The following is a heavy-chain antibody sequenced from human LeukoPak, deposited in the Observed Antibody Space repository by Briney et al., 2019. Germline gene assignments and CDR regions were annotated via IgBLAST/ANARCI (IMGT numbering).Heavy chain of an antibody. CDR2: ISSNGGST. CDR1: GFTFSSYA. CDR3: ARSEDIVLMVYEYYFDY. Sequence: GGSLRLSCAASGFTFSSYAMHWVRQAPGKGLEYVSAISSNGGSTYYANSVKGRFTISRDNSKNTLYLQMGSLRAEGMAVYYCARSEDIVLMVYEYYFDYWGQGTLVTVSS. J-gene: IGHJ4*02. D-gene: IGHD2-8*01. V-gene: IGHV3-64*01.